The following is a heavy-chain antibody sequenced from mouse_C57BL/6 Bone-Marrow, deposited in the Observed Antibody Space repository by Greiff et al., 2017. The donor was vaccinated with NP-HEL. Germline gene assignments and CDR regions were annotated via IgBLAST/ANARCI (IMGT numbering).Heavy chain of an antibody. D-gene: IGHD2-4*01. J-gene: IGHJ4*01. Sequence: VKLMESGPGLVQPSQSLSITCTVSGFSLTSYGVHWVRQSPGTGLVWLGVLWSGGSTDYHAAFISSLSISKDHSKSQVFFKMNSLQADDTAIYYWAPRGDYDLWMDDWGQGTSVTVSS. CDR1: GFSLTSYG. CDR2: LWSGGST. CDR3: APRGDYDLWMDD. V-gene: IGHV2-2*01.